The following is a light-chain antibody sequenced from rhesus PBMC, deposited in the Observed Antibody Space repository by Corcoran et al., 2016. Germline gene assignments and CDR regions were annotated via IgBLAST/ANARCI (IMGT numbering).Light chain of an antibody. J-gene: IGKJ2*01. CDR1: QDINNA. CDR3: QHGFGIPYS. CDR2: AAS. V-gene: IGKV1-33*02. Sequence: DIQMTQSPSSLSASVGDKVTITCRPSQDINNALAWYQQKPGKAPKLLIYAASTLQSGVPSRFSGSGSGTDFTLTINSLRPEDFATYYCQHGFGIPYSLGQGTKVEIK.